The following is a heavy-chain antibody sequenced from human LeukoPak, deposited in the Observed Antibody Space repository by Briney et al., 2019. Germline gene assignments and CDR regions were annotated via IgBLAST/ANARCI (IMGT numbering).Heavy chain of an antibody. D-gene: IGHD2-15*01. Sequence: SETLSLTCSVSGGSIRSGDHHWAWVRQPPGKGLEFIGSLDESGRPYYNAPLKSRVTISEDSSGKQFSLNLSSVTAADTAVYYCARDLGGYPFFMDVWGRGTTVIVSS. CDR1: GGSIRSGDHH. J-gene: IGHJ6*03. CDR3: ARDLGGYPFFMDV. V-gene: IGHV4-39*07. CDR2: LDESGRP.